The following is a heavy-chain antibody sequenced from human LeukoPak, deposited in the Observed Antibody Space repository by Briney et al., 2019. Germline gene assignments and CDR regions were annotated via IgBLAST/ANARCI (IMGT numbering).Heavy chain of an antibody. CDR3: TCHSGWSGPSE. CDR1: GGSFSSYY. J-gene: IGHJ4*02. D-gene: IGHD6-19*01. V-gene: IGHV4-59*12. CDR2: IYYSGST. Sequence: SETLSLTCAVYGGSFSSYYWSWIRQPPGKGLEWIGYIYYSGSTNYNPSLKSRVTISVDKSKNHFSLELTSVTAADTAVYYCTCHSGWSGPSEWGQGTLVIVSS.